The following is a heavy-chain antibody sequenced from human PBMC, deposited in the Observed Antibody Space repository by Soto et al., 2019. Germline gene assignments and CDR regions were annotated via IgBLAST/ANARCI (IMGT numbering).Heavy chain of an antibody. D-gene: IGHD2-2*01. J-gene: IGHJ6*02. CDR2: ISGSGGST. CDR1: GFTFSSYA. Sequence: GGSLRLSCAASGFTFSSYAMSWVRQAPGKGLEWVSAISGSGGSTYYADSVKGRFTISRDNSKNTLYLQMNSLRAEDTAVYYCAKAVGCSSTSCYLGKVNRGWYYGMDVWGQGTTVTVSS. CDR3: AKAVGCSSTSCYLGKVNRGWYYGMDV. V-gene: IGHV3-23*01.